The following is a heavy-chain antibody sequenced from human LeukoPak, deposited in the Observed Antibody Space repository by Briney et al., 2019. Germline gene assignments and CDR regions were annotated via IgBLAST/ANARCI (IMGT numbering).Heavy chain of an antibody. CDR2: ISYDGSNK. Sequence: PGRSLRLSCAASGFPFSSYAMHWVRQAPGKGLEWVAVISYDGSNKYYADSVKGRFTISRDNSKNTLYLQMNSLRAEDTAVYYCAIRDVWGQGTTVTVSS. CDR1: GFPFSSYA. CDR3: AIRDV. J-gene: IGHJ6*02. V-gene: IGHV3-30-3*01.